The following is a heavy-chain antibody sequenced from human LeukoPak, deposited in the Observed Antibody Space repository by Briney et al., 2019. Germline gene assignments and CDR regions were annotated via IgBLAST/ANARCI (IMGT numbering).Heavy chain of an antibody. D-gene: IGHD6-25*01. Sequence: SETLSLTCTVSGDSISRSTYYWAWIRQPPGKGLEWIGSVYYGRSPYFNPSLESRATISVDTSKSHFSLKMSSVTAADTAVYYCARSSGTGTFSYWGQGTLVTVSS. CDR1: GDSISRSTYY. V-gene: IGHV4-39*02. J-gene: IGHJ4*02. CDR3: ARSSGTGTFSY. CDR2: VYYGRSP.